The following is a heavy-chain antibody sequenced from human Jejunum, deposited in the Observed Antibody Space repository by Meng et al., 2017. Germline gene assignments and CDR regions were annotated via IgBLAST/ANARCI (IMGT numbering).Heavy chain of an antibody. D-gene: IGHD2-21*02. CDR2: IHHSGSI. CDR1: GESFSTYD. V-gene: IGHV4-34*01. J-gene: IGHJ4*02. Sequence: QVQVQQWGAGLLKPSETLSLTCAFQGESFSTYDWSWIRQPPGKGLEWLGQIHHSGSINDNPSLKGRVTMSVDTSRSQISLKLNSVTAADTAVYYCRLAYCVSDCGDYWGQGTLVTVSS. CDR3: RLAYCVSDCGDY.